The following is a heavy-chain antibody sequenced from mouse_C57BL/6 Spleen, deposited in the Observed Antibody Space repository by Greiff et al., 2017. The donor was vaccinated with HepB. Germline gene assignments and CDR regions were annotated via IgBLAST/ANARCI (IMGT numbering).Heavy chain of an antibody. J-gene: IGHJ4*01. D-gene: IGHD1-1*01. CDR1: GYAFSSSW. Sequence: VQLQQSGPELVKPGASVKISCKASGYAFSSSWMNWVKQRPGKGLEWIGRIYPGDGDTNYNGKFKGKATLTADKSSSTAYMQLSSLTSEDSAVYFCARGGYYGPYYAMDYWGQGTSVTVSS. CDR3: ARGGYYGPYYAMDY. V-gene: IGHV1-82*01. CDR2: IYPGDGDT.